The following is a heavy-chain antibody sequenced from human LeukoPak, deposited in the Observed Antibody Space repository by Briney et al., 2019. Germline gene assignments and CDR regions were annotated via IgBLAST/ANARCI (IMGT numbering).Heavy chain of an antibody. D-gene: IGHD1-1*01. CDR2: ISTSGAYI. CDR3: ARDLDWNGGVCDY. V-gene: IGHV3-21*01. CDR1: GFAFSSYN. Sequence: PGGSLRLSCAASGFAFSSYNMNWVRQAPGKGLEWVSSISTSGAYIYYADSVKGRFTISRDNAKSSLYLLMNSLRAEDTAVYYCARDLDWNGGVCDYWGQGTLVTVSS. J-gene: IGHJ4*02.